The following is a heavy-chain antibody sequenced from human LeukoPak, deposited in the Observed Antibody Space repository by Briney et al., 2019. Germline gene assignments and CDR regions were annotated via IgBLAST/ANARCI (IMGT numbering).Heavy chain of an antibody. CDR3: ARPNGAWGAFDI. D-gene: IGHD4/OR15-4a*01. CDR1: GYTLTELS. J-gene: IGHJ3*02. V-gene: IGHV1-2*06. CDR2: INPNSGGT. Sequence: GASVKVSCKVSGYTLTELSMHWVRQAPGQGLEWMGRINPNSGGTNYAQKFQGRVTMTRDTSISTAYMELSRLRSDDTAVYYCARPNGAWGAFDIWGQGTMVTVSS.